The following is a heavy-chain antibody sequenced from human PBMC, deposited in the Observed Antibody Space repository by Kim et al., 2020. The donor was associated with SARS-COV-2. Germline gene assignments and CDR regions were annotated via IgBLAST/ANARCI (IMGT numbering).Heavy chain of an antibody. Sequence: SETLSLTCTVSGGSISSYYWSWIRQPPGKGLEWIGYIYYSGSTNYNPSLKSRVTISVDTSKNQSSLKLSSVTAADTAVYYCARRRCREIGYCSGGPSAFDIWGQGTMVTVSS. J-gene: IGHJ3*02. D-gene: IGHD2-15*01. CDR3: ARRRCREIGYCSGGPSAFDI. V-gene: IGHV4-59*08. CDR2: IYYSGST. CDR1: GGSISSYY.